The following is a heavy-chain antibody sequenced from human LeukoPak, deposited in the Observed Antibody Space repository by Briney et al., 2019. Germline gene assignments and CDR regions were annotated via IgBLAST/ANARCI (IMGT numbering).Heavy chain of an antibody. Sequence: SETLSLTCTVSGGSISSYYWSWIRQPPGKGLEWIGYIYYSGSTNYNPSLKSRVTISVDTSKSQFSLKLSSVTAADTAVYYCARADIPSPYYDSSGSFDYWGQGTLVTVSS. CDR3: ARADIPSPYYDSSGSFDY. J-gene: IGHJ4*02. V-gene: IGHV4-59*01. D-gene: IGHD3-22*01. CDR1: GGSISSYY. CDR2: IYYSGST.